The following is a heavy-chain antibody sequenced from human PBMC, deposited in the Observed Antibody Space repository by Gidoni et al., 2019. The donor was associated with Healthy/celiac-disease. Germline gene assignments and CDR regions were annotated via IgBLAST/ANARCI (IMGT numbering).Heavy chain of an antibody. J-gene: IGHJ3*02. CDR1: GFTFSSYA. D-gene: IGHD5-18*01. CDR3: ANGKQLWFPHDAFDI. CDR2: ISGSGGGT. Sequence: EVHLLESGGGLVQPGGSLRLSFAASGFTFSSYAMNWVRQAPGKGLEWVSVISGSGGGTYYAGSVKGRFTISRDNSKNTLYLQMNSLRAEDTAVYYCANGKQLWFPHDAFDIWGQGTMVTVSS. V-gene: IGHV3-23*01.